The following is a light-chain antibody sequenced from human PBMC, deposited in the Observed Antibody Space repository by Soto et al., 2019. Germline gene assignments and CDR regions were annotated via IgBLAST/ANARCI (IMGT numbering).Light chain of an antibody. CDR1: QGISSY. J-gene: IGKJ4*01. CDR2: AAS. Sequence: IQLTQSPSALSASVGDRVTITCRASQGISSYLAWYQQKPGKAPKLLIYAASTLQSGVPSRFSGSGSGTDFTLTMSSVQPEDFETFLCQEFSSYQLGFGAAPKV. CDR3: QEFSSYQLG. V-gene: IGKV1-9*01.